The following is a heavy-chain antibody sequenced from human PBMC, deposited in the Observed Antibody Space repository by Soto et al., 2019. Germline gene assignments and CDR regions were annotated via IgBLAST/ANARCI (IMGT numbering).Heavy chain of an antibody. V-gene: IGHV4-34*01. CDR2: VHHSGSA. J-gene: IGHJ4*02. CDR1: DGSFSSYY. CDR3: ARGSSSGYGFDS. Sequence: QAQLQQWGAGLLKPSETLSLTCAVYDGSFSSYYWIWIRQPPGKGLEWIGEVHHSGSAKYNPSLKSRVTISVDTSKNQFSLRLSSVTAADTAVYYCARGSSSGYGFDSWGQGTLVTVSS. D-gene: IGHD3-22*01.